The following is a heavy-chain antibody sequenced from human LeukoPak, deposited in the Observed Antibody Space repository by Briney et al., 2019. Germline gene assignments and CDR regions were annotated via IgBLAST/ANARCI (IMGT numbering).Heavy chain of an antibody. D-gene: IGHD6-13*01. J-gene: IGHJ4*02. CDR2: IIPIFGTA. CDR3: ARDRIEADRYFDY. Sequence: SVKISCKASGGTFTSYAISWVREAPGQELEWMGGIIPIFGTANYAQKFQGRVTITTDESTSTAYMELSSLRSEDTAVYYCARDRIEADRYFDYWGQGTLVTVSS. CDR1: GGTFTSYA. V-gene: IGHV1-69*05.